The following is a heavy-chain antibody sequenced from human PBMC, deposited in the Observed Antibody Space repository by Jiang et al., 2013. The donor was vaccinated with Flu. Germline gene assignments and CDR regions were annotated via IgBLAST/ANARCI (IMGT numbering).Heavy chain of an antibody. CDR2: ISGSGGST. J-gene: IGHJ2*01. D-gene: IGHD1-14*01. CDR3: AKTGVLGWYFVS. Sequence: SAISGSGGSTYYADSVKGRFTISRDNSKNTLYLQMNSLRAEDTAVYYCAKTGVLGWYFVSLGPVAPWSLSP. V-gene: IGHV3-23*01.